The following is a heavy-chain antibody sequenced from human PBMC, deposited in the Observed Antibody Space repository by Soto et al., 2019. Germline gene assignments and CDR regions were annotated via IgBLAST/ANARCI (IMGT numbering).Heavy chain of an antibody. CDR1: GFSFINYA. Sequence: QSGGSLRLSCAASGFSFINYALSWVRQPPGQGLEWVSGSSGGGDSTYYADSVKGRFTISRDNSRNTMYLQMNSLRADDSAVYYCAKRYCTSTTCLSLDFYYCIDVWGKGTKVTVSS. J-gene: IGHJ6*03. D-gene: IGHD2-2*01. CDR2: SSGGGDST. CDR3: AKRYCTSTTCLSLDFYYCIDV. V-gene: IGHV3-23*01.